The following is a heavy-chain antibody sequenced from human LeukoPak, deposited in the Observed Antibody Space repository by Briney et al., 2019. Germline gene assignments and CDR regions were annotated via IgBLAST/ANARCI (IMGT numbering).Heavy chain of an antibody. CDR1: GGSISSGSYY. J-gene: IGHJ6*03. V-gene: IGHV4-61*02. D-gene: IGHD6-19*01. Sequence: SETLSLTCTVSGGSISSGSYYWSWIRQPAGKGLEWIGRIYTSGSTNYNPSLKSRVTISVDTSKNQFSLKLSSVTAADTAVYYCARDIAVAATDYYYYMDVWGKGTTVTVSS. CDR3: ARDIAVAATDYYYYMDV. CDR2: IYTSGST.